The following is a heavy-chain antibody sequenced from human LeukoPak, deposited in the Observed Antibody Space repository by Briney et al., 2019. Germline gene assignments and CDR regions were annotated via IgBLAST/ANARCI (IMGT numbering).Heavy chain of an antibody. V-gene: IGHV1-69*05. J-gene: IGHJ4*02. CDR3: ARVDFDWSYPGDY. CDR1: GGTFSSYA. Sequence: SVKVSCKASGGTFSSYAISWVRQAPGQGLEWMGGIIPIFGTANCAQKFQGRVTITTDESTSTAYMELSSLRSEDTAVYYCARVDFDWSYPGDYWGQGTLVTVSS. CDR2: IIPIFGTA. D-gene: IGHD3-9*01.